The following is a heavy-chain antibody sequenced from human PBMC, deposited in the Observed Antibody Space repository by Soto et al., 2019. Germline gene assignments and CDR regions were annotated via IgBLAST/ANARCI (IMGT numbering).Heavy chain of an antibody. CDR1: GGSISTVDYW. CDR3: ARGPSGDKVDS. CDR2: IYDGGRT. J-gene: IGHJ4*02. D-gene: IGHD7-27*01. Sequence: QVQLQESGPGLVKPSQTLSLTCTVSGGSISTVDYWWSWIRQSPDMGLEWIGHIYDGGRTYNNPSLASRVTMSVATPKSQLSLTLSSVSAADTAVYYCARGPSGDKVDSWGQGTLVTVSS. V-gene: IGHV4-30-4*01.